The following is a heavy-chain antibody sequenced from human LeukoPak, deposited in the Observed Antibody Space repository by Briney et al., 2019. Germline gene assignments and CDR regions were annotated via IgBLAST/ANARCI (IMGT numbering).Heavy chain of an antibody. CDR2: LYSGNT. CDR1: GFTPSSNS. D-gene: IGHD4/OR15-4a*01. J-gene: IGHJ4*02. V-gene: IGHV3-53*01. Sequence: PGGSLRLSCTVSGFTPSSNSMSWVCEAPGKGLEWVSFLYSGNTHYSDSETRRITISTDNSNNTRYLQMNSLTAEDTAVYYCARRAGAYSHPYDYWGQGTLVTVSS. CDR3: ARRAGAYSHPYDY.